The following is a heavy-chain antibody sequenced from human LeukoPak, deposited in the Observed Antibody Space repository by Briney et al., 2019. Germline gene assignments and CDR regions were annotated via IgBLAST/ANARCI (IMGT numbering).Heavy chain of an antibody. CDR3: ARGGRFTIDY. CDR2: IWYEGSNK. V-gene: IGHV3-33*01. D-gene: IGHD1-26*01. CDR1: GFTFSSYG. Sequence: GRSLRLSCAPSGFTFSSYGMDWVRQPPGKGLGWLAVIWYEGSNKYYADSVKGRFTISRDNSKNTLYLQMNSVRDEDTAVYYCARGGRFTIDYWGQGTLVTVSS. J-gene: IGHJ4*02.